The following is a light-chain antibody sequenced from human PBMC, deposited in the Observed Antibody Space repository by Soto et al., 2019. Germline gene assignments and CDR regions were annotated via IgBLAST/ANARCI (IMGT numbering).Light chain of an antibody. CDR1: QSISTW. V-gene: IGKV1-5*03. J-gene: IGKJ1*01. CDR3: QQYNSYSRT. CDR2: KAS. Sequence: DIQMTQSPSTLSASVGDRVTITCRANQSISTWLAWYQQEPAKAPKLLIYKASHLDSGVPSRFSGSGSGTEFTLTISSLQPDDFATYYCQQYNSYSRTFGQGTKVEIK.